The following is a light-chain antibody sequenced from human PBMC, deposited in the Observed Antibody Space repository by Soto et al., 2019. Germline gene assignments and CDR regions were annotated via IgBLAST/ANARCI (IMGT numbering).Light chain of an antibody. V-gene: IGKV3-20*01. CDR3: QQYGSSGT. Sequence: EIVLTQSTRTLSLSPGERATLSCRASQSVSNNYLAWYQQKPGQAPRRLIYGASNRATGIPDRFSGSASGTDSTLTISRLEPEDFAVYYCQQYGSSGTFGQGTKVDIK. CDR2: GAS. CDR1: QSVSNNY. J-gene: IGKJ1*01.